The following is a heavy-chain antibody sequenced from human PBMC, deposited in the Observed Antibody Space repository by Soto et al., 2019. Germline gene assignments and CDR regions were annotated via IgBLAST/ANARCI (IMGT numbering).Heavy chain of an antibody. Sequence: PXETLSLTCAFSGGSIRSDFWWSWVRQPPGKGLEWIGEINYRGYTDYSPSLKSRVTISVDNSKNQISLKLNSVTAADTAVYYCTRNWNCDWGQGTLDTVSS. CDR1: GGSIRSDFW. J-gene: IGHJ4*02. CDR3: TRNWNCD. D-gene: IGHD1-7*01. V-gene: IGHV4-4*02. CDR2: INYRGYT.